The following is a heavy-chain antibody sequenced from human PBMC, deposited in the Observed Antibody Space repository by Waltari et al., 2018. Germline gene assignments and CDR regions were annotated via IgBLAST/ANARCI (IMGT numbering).Heavy chain of an antibody. J-gene: IGHJ4*02. CDR1: GFAFSSDS. V-gene: IGHV3-48*01. CDR2: FSSSSSTI. D-gene: IGHD1-26*01. CDR3: ARGEWELLG. Sequence: EVQLVASGGGLVQPGGSLRLSCAASGFAFSSDSMNWVRQAPGKGLEWVSYFSSSSSTIYYADSVKGRFTISRDNAKNSRYLQMNSLRAEDTAVYYCARGEWELLGWGQGTLVTVSS.